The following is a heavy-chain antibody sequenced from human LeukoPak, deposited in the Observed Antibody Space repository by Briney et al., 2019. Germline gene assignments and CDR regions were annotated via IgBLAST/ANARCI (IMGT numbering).Heavy chain of an antibody. CDR1: GGSISSYY. D-gene: IGHD2-2*01. CDR2: IYYSGST. CDR3: ARPKGYCSSTSCSGGFDP. V-gene: IGHV4-59*01. Sequence: SETLSLTCTVSGGSISSYYWSWIRQPPGKGLEWIGYIYYSGSTNYNPSLKSRVTISVDTSKNQFSLKLSSVTAADTAVYYCARPKGYCSSTSCSGGFDPWGQGTLVTVSS. J-gene: IGHJ5*02.